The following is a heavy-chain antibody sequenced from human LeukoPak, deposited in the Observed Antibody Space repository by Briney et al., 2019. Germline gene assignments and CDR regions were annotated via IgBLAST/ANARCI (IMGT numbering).Heavy chain of an antibody. Sequence: ASVKVSCKVSGYTLTELSMHWVRQAPGKGLEWMGGFDPEDGETIYAQKFQGRVTMTEDTSTDTAYMELSSLRSEDTAVYYCATTLEWQPNFDYWGQGTLVTVSS. CDR2: FDPEDGET. CDR1: GYTLTELS. V-gene: IGHV1-24*01. CDR3: ATTLEWQPNFDY. J-gene: IGHJ4*02. D-gene: IGHD3-3*01.